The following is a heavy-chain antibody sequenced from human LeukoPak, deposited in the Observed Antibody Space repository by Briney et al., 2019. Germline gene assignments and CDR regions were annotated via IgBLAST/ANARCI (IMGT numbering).Heavy chain of an antibody. J-gene: IGHJ4*02. CDR3: ARDRYYYDSSGYYSVRDY. CDR1: GFTFSSYS. Sequence: GGSLRLSCAASGFTFSSYSMNWVRQAPGKGLEWVSSISSSSSYIYYADSVKGRFTISRDNAKNSLYLQMNSLRAEDTAVYYCARDRYYYDSSGYYSVRDYWGQGTLVTVSS. V-gene: IGHV3-21*01. D-gene: IGHD3-22*01. CDR2: ISSSSSYI.